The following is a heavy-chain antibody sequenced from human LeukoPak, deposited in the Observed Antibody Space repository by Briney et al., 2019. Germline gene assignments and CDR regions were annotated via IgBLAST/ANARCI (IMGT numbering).Heavy chain of an antibody. CDR2: IYYSGST. CDR3: ARGESSQEEAYYYDSSGYYYPAEYFQH. Sequence: SETLSLTCTVSGGSISSSSYYWGWIRQPPGKGLEWIGSIYYSGSTYYNPSLKSRVTISVDTSKNQFSLKLSSVTAADTAVYYCARGESSQEEAYYYDSSGYYYPAEYFQHWGQGTLVTVSS. J-gene: IGHJ1*01. D-gene: IGHD3-22*01. V-gene: IGHV4-39*01. CDR1: GGSISSSSYY.